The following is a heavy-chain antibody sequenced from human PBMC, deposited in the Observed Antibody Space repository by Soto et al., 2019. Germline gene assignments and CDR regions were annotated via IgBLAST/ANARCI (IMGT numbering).Heavy chain of an antibody. D-gene: IGHD3-22*01. V-gene: IGHV3-15*07. CDR2: IRSKTDGGAT. CDR1: GFSFSHVW. J-gene: IGHJ4*02. CDR3: STDYYDSSGYYVLGY. Sequence: GGSPRLSCAASGFSFSHVWMNWVRQAPGKGLEWVGRIRSKTDGGATDDAAPVKGRFTISRDDSKNTLYLQMNSLKTEDTAVYYCSTDYYDSSGYYVLGYWGQGTLVTVSS.